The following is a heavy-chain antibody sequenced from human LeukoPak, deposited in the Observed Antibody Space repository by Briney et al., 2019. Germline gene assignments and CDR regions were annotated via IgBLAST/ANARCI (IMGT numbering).Heavy chain of an antibody. D-gene: IGHD3-10*01. Sequence: SETLSLTCTVSGGSISSYYWSWIRQPPGKGLEWIGYIYYSGSTNYNPSLKSRVTILVDTSKNQFSLKLSSVTAADTAVYYCASAMVRGVNYFDYWGQGTLVTVSS. V-gene: IGHV4-59*08. J-gene: IGHJ4*02. CDR2: IYYSGST. CDR1: GGSISSYY. CDR3: ASAMVRGVNYFDY.